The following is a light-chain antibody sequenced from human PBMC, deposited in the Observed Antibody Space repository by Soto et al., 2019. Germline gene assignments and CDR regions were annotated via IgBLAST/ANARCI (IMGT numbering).Light chain of an antibody. V-gene: IGKV3-15*01. J-gene: IGKJ1*01. CDR1: QTVSIN. Sequence: EIAMTQSPATLSVSPGERATLFCRASQTVSINLAWYQQKPGQAPRLLIYAASTRATCVPARFSGSGSGTEFTLTISSLQSEDFAVYYFQHYTTLPTFGQGTKVEIK. CDR3: QHYTTLPT. CDR2: AAS.